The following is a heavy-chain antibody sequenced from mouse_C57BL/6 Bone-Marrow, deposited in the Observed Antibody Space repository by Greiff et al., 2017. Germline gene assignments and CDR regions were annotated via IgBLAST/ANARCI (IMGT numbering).Heavy chain of an antibody. V-gene: IGHV5-15*01. CDR3: ARWLLRAMDY. CDR1: GFPFSDYG. J-gene: IGHJ4*01. D-gene: IGHD2-3*01. Sequence: DVQLVESGGGLVQPGGSLKLSCAASGFPFSDYGMAWFRQAPRKEPVWVAFISNLAYSIYYADTVTGRFTISRENAKNTLYLEMSTLRSEDTAMYYCARWLLRAMDYWGQGTSVTVSS. CDR2: ISNLAYSI.